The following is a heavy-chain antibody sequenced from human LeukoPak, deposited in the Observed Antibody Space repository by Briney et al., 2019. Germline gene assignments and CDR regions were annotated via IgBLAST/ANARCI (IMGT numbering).Heavy chain of an antibody. J-gene: IGHJ5*02. D-gene: IGHD2-2*01. CDR2: IWYDGSNK. CDR1: GFTFSSYG. Sequence: PGGSLRLSCAASGFTFSSYGMHWVRQAPGKGLEWVAVIWYDGSNKYYADSVKGRFTISRDNSKNTLYLQMNSLRAEDTAVYYCARAVGQLLWFRGGWFDPWGQGTLVTVSS. V-gene: IGHV3-33*01. CDR3: ARAVGQLLWFRGGWFDP.